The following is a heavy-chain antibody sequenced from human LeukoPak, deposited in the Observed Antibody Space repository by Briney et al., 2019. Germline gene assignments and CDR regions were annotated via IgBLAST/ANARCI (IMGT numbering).Heavy chain of an antibody. D-gene: IGHD6-13*01. V-gene: IGHV3-30-3*01. CDR1: GFTFSSYA. J-gene: IGHJ6*02. Sequence: GGSLRLSCAASGFTFSSYAMHWVRQAPGKGLEWVAVISYDGSNKYYADSVKGRFTISRDNSKNTLYLQMNSLRAEDTAVYYCARQTAAGSLNSYYYDMDVWGQGTTVTVSS. CDR2: ISYDGSNK. CDR3: ARQTAAGSLNSYYYDMDV.